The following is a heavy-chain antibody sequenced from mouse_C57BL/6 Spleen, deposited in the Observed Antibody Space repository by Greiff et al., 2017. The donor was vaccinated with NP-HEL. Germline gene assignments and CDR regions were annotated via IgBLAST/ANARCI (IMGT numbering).Heavy chain of an antibody. J-gene: IGHJ3*01. V-gene: IGHV5-9-1*02. Sequence: EVKLMESGEGLVKPGGSLKLSCAASGFTFSSYAMSWVRQTPEKRLEWVAYISSGGDYIYYADTVKGRFTISRDNARNTLYLQMSSLKSEDTAMYYCTRDGVGQFAYWGQGTLVTVSA. CDR2: ISSGGDYI. CDR1: GFTFSSYA. CDR3: TRDGVGQFAY. D-gene: IGHD3-3*01.